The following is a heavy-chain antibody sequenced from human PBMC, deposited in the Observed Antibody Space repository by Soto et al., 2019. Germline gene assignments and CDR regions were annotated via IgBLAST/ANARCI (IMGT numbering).Heavy chain of an antibody. V-gene: IGHV3-15*01. J-gene: IGHJ4*02. D-gene: IGHD1-26*01. CDR3: TTSQYSGSYGDDY. CDR1: GFTFSNAW. CDR2: IKSKTDGGTT. Sequence: GGSLRLSCAASGFTFSNAWMSWVRQAPGKGLEWVGRIKSKTDGGTTDYAAPVKGRFTISRDDSKNTLYLQMNSLKTEDTAVYYCTTSQYSGSYGDDYWGQGTLVTVSS.